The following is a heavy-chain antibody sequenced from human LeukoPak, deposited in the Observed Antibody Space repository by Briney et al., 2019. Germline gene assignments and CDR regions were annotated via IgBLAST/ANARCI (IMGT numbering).Heavy chain of an antibody. CDR3: ARDPEDYYESSAYYDGFDM. D-gene: IGHD3-22*01. CDR1: GFTVSSNY. Sequence: GGSLRLSCAASGFTVSSNYMSWVRQAPGKGLEWVANIKQDGSGKYYVDSVKGRFTISRDNAKNSLYLQMNSLRAEDTAVYYCARDPEDYYESSAYYDGFDMWGQGTMVTVSS. V-gene: IGHV3-7*01. CDR2: IKQDGSGK. J-gene: IGHJ3*02.